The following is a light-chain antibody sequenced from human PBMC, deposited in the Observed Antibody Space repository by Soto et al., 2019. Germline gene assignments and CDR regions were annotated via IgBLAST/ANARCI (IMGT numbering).Light chain of an antibody. CDR1: SSNLGAGYD. V-gene: IGLV1-40*01. J-gene: IGLJ2*01. CDR3: QSYDSSLSGVV. CDR2: GNS. Sequence: QSVLTQPPSMSGAPGQRVTMSCTGSSSNLGAGYDVHWYQRLPGAAPKLLIYGNSNRPSGVPDRFSGSKSGTSASLAITGLQAEDEADYYCQSYDSSLSGVVFGGGTKLTVL.